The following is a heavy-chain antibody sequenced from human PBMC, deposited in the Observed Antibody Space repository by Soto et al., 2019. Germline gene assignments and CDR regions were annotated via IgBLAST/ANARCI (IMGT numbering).Heavy chain of an antibody. D-gene: IGHD3-10*01. J-gene: IGHJ6*02. CDR3: ARDFPGSGSYYSYGMDV. CDR2: TYYRSKWYN. V-gene: IGHV6-1*01. CDR1: GDSVSSNSAA. Sequence: SQTLSLTCAISGDSVSSNSAAWNWIRQSPSRGLEWLGRTYYRSKWYNDYAVSVKSRITINPDTSKNQFFLQLNSVTPEDTAVYYCARDFPGSGSYYSYGMDVWGQGTTVTVSS.